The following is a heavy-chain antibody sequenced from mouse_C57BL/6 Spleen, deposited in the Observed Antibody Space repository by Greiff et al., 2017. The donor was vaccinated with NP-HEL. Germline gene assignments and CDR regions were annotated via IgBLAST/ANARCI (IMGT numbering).Heavy chain of an antibody. J-gene: IGHJ1*03. CDR1: GYTFTSYD. Sequence: QVQLQQSGPELVKPGASVKLSCKASGYTFTSYDINWVKQRPGQGLEWIGWIYPRDGSTKYNEKFKGKATLTVDTSSTPAYMDLHSLTSEDSAVYFCARRVYYGCPYWYFGFRGTGATVTVPS. V-gene: IGHV1-85*01. CDR3: ARRVYYGCPYWYFGF. CDR2: IYPRDGST. D-gene: IGHD1-1*01.